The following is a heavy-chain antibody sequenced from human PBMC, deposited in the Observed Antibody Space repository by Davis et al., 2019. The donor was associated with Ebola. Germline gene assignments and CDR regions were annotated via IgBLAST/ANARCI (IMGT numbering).Heavy chain of an antibody. J-gene: IGHJ4*02. Sequence: KVSCKGSGYTFTSYWIGWVRQMPGKGLEWMGIIYPGDSDTRYSPSFQGQVTISADKSISTAYLQWSSLKASDTAIYYCARHPHRYFDWSDYWGQGTLVTVSS. V-gene: IGHV5-51*01. CDR1: GYTFTSYW. CDR3: ARHPHRYFDWSDY. CDR2: IYPGDSDT. D-gene: IGHD3-9*01.